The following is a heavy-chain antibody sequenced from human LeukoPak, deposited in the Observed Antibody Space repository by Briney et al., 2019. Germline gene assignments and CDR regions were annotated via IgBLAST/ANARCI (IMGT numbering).Heavy chain of an antibody. Sequence: SETLSLTCAVYGGSFSGYYWSWIRQPPGKGLEWIGEINHSGSTNYNPSLKNRVTISVDTSKNQFSLKLSSVTAADTAVYYCARGFGQVVPAAIGWFDPWGQGTLVTVSS. CDR1: GGSFSGYY. D-gene: IGHD2-2*01. CDR3: ARGFGQVVPAAIGWFDP. V-gene: IGHV4-34*01. J-gene: IGHJ5*02. CDR2: INHSGST.